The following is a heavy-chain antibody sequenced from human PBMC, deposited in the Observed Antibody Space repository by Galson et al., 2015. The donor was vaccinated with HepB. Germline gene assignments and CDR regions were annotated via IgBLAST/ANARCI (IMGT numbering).Heavy chain of an antibody. Sequence: SVKVSCKVSGYTLTELSMHWVRQAPGKGLEWMGGFDPEDGETIYAQKFQGRVTMTEDTSTDTAYMELSSLRSEDTAVYYCATAVYCSSTSCYNQGAFDIWGQGTMVTVSS. CDR2: FDPEDGET. D-gene: IGHD2-2*02. V-gene: IGHV1-24*01. CDR3: ATAVYCSSTSCYNQGAFDI. CDR1: GYTLTELS. J-gene: IGHJ3*02.